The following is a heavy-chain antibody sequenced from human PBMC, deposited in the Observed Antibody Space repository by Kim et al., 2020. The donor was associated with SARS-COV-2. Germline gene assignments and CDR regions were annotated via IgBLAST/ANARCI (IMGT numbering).Heavy chain of an antibody. CDR2: INLSGGST. CDR1: GYTFTSFH. Sequence: ASVKVSCKASGYTFTSFHMHWVRQAPGQGLEWMGIINLSGGSTSYSQKFQGRVTMTRDTSTSTVYMELSSLRSEDTAVYYCARELRSTYYFDYWGQGTLV. J-gene: IGHJ4*02. V-gene: IGHV1-46*01. CDR3: ARELRSTYYFDY. D-gene: IGHD1-26*01.